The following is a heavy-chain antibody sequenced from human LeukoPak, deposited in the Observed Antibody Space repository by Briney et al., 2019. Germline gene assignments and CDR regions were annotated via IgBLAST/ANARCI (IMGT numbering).Heavy chain of an antibody. CDR1: GFTFTTYG. CDR2: ISAYNGNT. CDR3: ASINSRTN. D-gene: IGHD4-23*01. V-gene: IGHV1-18*01. Sequence: GASVKVSCKASGFTFTTYGFSWVRQAPGQGLEWMGWISAYNGNTNYAQKLQGRVTMTTDTSTSTAYMELRSLRSDDTAVYYCASINSRTNWGQGTLVTVSS. J-gene: IGHJ4*02.